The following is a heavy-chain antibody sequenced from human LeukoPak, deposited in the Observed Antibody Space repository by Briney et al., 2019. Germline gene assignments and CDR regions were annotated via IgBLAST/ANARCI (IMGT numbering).Heavy chain of an antibody. D-gene: IGHD1-26*01. CDR2: ISSSSSYI. CDR1: GFTFSSYS. Sequence: GGSLRLSCAASGFTFSSYSMNWVSQAQGKGMEWVSSISSSSSYIYYADSVKGRLTISRDNAKNSLYLQMNSLIAEDTAVYYCARNRVGATRWGQGTLVTVSS. CDR3: ARNRVGATR. V-gene: IGHV3-21*01. J-gene: IGHJ4*02.